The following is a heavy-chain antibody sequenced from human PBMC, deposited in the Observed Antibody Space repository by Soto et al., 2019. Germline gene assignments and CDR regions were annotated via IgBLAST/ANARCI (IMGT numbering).Heavy chain of an antibody. CDR2: IYYSGSA. Sequence: SETLSLTCTISGGSISGFYWGWIRQPPGKGLEWIGNIYYSGSANYDPSLRSRVTISLNTSKNQFSLNLNSVTPADTAIYYCARWTYRGGDCYWLDFWGQGTLVTVSS. V-gene: IGHV4-59*01. J-gene: IGHJ4*02. D-gene: IGHD2-21*02. CDR3: ARWTYRGGDCYWLDF. CDR1: GGSISGFY.